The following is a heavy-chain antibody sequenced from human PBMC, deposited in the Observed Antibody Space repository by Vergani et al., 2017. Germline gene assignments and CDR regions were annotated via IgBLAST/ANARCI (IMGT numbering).Heavy chain of an antibody. CDR3: AKDDGIDWLLSGYFDY. Sequence: EVQLVESGGGVVRPGGSLRLSCAASGFTFDDYGMSWVRQAPGKGLEWVSGINWNGGSTGYADSVKGRFTISRDNAKNSLYLQMNSLRAEDTALYYCAKDDGIDWLLSGYFDYWGQGTLVTVSS. V-gene: IGHV3-20*04. CDR1: GFTFDDYG. CDR2: INWNGGST. D-gene: IGHD3-9*01. J-gene: IGHJ4*02.